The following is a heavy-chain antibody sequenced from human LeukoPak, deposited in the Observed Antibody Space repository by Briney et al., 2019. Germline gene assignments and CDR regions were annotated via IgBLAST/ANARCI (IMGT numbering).Heavy chain of an antibody. V-gene: IGHV3-48*01. CDR1: GFTFSSYS. J-gene: IGHJ3*02. D-gene: IGHD3-9*01. Sequence: PGGSLRLSCAASGFTFSSYSMTWVRQAPGKGLEWVSYISSSSSTIYYADSVKGRFTISRDNAKNSLYLQMNSLRAEDTAVYYCARDRRTYYDILTGYYPLDIWGQGTMVTVSS. CDR2: ISSSSSTI. CDR3: ARDRRTYYDILTGYYPLDI.